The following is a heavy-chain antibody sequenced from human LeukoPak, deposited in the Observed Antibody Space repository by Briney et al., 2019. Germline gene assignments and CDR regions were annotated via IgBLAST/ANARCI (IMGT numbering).Heavy chain of an antibody. CDR1: GGSISSGGYY. J-gene: IGHJ4*02. Sequence: PSETLSLTCTVSGGSISSGGYYWSWILQHPGKGLEWIGYIYYSGSTYYNPSLKSRVTISVDTSKNQFSLKLSSVTAADTAVYYCARAGQSTPSAVYFDYWGQGTLVTVSS. V-gene: IGHV4-31*03. CDR3: ARAGQSTPSAVYFDY. CDR2: IYYSGST.